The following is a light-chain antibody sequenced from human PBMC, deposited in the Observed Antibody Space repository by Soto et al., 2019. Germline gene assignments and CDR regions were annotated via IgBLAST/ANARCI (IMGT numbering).Light chain of an antibody. J-gene: IGLJ1*01. CDR1: SSDVGGYNY. V-gene: IGLV2-14*01. CDR2: DVS. CDR3: SSYTSSNTYV. Sequence: QSVLTQPASVSGSPGQSITISCTGTSSDVGGYNYVSWYQQHPGKAPKLMIYDVSDRPSGVSNRFSGSKSGSTASLTIYGLQAEDEADYYCSSYTSSNTYVFGTGTKVTVL.